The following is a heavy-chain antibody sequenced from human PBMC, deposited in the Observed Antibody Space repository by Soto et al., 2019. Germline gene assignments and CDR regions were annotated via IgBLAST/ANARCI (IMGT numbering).Heavy chain of an antibody. D-gene: IGHD3-9*01. CDR1: GYTFTSYA. CDR2: INAGNGNT. V-gene: IGHV1-3*01. J-gene: IGHJ3*02. CDR3: ARGRYDISTGYQFGDAFDI. Sequence: GASVKVSCKASGYTFTSYAMHWVRQATGQRLEWMGWINAGNGNTKYSQKFQGRVTITRDTSASTAYMELSSLRSEDTAVYYCARGRYDISTGYQFGDAFDIWGQGTMVTV.